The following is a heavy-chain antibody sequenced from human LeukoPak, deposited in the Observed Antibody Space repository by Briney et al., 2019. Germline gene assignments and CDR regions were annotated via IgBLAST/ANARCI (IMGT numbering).Heavy chain of an antibody. J-gene: IGHJ3*02. V-gene: IGHV1-18*01. CDR1: GYTFTSYG. CDR2: ISPYNGNT. Sequence: ASVKVSCKASGYTFTSYGISWVRQAPGQGLEWMGWISPYNGNTNYAQKLQGRVTMTTDTSTSTAYMELRSLRSDDTAVYYCARGAYYYGSGSPDAFDIWGQGTMVTVSS. D-gene: IGHD3-10*01. CDR3: ARGAYYYGSGSPDAFDI.